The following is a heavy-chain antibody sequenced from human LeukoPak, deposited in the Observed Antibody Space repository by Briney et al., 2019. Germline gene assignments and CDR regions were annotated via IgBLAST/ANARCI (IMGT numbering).Heavy chain of an antibody. J-gene: IGHJ6*03. D-gene: IGHD2-2*01. CDR2: IWTDGSSE. CDR3: AKGLYCSSTSCYFENYYYYYMDV. Sequence: GGSLRLFCAASGFTFSSYGMHWVRQAPGKGLEWVAVIWTDGSSEKYADSVKGRFTISRDNSKNTLYLQMNSLRAEDSALYYCAKGLYCSSTSCYFENYYYYYMDVWGRGTTVTVSS. CDR1: GFTFSSYG. V-gene: IGHV3-33*06.